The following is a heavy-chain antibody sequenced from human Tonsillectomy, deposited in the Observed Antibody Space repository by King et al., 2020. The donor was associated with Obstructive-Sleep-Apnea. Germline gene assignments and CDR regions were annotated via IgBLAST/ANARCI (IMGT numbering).Heavy chain of an antibody. Sequence: QLQESGPGLVKSSETLSLTCTVSGGSISSSNYYWGYIRQPPGKGLEWIGNIYYSGSTYYNPSLESRVTISVDTSKNQFSLKLSSVTAADTAVYYCARADRDGYIWYYFHYGGQGTLVTVSS. V-gene: IGHV4-39*07. CDR3: ARADRDGYIWYYFHY. J-gene: IGHJ4*02. D-gene: IGHD5-24*01. CDR2: IYYSGST. CDR1: GGSISSSNYY.